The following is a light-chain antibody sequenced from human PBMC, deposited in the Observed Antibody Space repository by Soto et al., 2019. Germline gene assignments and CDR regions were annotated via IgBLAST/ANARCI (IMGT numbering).Light chain of an antibody. CDR1: QSVSSGY. CDR3: QQRHNWPLT. V-gene: IGKV3D-20*02. Sequence: EIVLTQSPGTLSLSPGERVTLSCRASQSVSSGYLAWYQQKPGQAPRLLIFDASSRATGIPDRFSGSGSGTDFTLSISRLEPEDFAVYYCQQRHNWPLTFGGGTKVEIK. CDR2: DAS. J-gene: IGKJ4*01.